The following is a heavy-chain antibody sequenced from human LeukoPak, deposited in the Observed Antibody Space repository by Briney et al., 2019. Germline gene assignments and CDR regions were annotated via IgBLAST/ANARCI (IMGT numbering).Heavy chain of an antibody. CDR3: ARAIAAAGDF. CDR1: GYTFTGYY. J-gene: IGHJ4*02. Sequence: ASVKVSCKASGYTFTGYYMNWVRQAPGQGLEWMGRINPNSGGTNSAQKFQGRVTMTRDKSINTAYMELNRLRSDDTAVYYCARAIAAAGDFWGQGTLVTVSS. V-gene: IGHV1-2*06. CDR2: INPNSGGT. D-gene: IGHD6-13*01.